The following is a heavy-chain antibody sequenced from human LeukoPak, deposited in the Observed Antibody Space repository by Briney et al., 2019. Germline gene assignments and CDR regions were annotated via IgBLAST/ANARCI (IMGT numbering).Heavy chain of an antibody. CDR2: INGDGDST. V-gene: IGHV3-23*01. CDR3: AKGDSASCYAALQY. Sequence: GGSLRLSCAASGFTFSSYSMNWVRQAPGKGLEWVSVINGDGDSTYYADSVKGRFTISRDISMNTLHLQMNSLRAEDTAVYYCAKGDSASCYAALQYWGQGTLVTVSS. D-gene: IGHD2-2*01. CDR1: GFTFSSYS. J-gene: IGHJ4*02.